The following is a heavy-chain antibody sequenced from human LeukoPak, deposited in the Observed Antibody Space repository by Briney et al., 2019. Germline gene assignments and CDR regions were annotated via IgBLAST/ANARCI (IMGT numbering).Heavy chain of an antibody. Sequence: GGSLRLSCAASGFTFSSYVMHWVRQAPGKGLEWVAVISYGGSNKYYADSVKGRFTISRDNSKNTLYLQMNSLRAEDTAVYYCAAGLVVIDAFDIWGQGTMVTVSS. V-gene: IGHV3-30-3*01. D-gene: IGHD3-22*01. J-gene: IGHJ3*02. CDR3: AAGLVVIDAFDI. CDR1: GFTFSSYV. CDR2: ISYGGSNK.